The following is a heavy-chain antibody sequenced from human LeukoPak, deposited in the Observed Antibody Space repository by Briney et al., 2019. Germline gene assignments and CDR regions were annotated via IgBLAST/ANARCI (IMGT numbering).Heavy chain of an antibody. CDR1: GGTFSSYA. CDR3: ARAPARITIFGVDGGWFDP. D-gene: IGHD3-3*01. J-gene: IGHJ5*02. CDR2: IIPIFGTA. V-gene: IGHV1-69*05. Sequence: SVKVSCKASGGTFSSYAISWVRQAPGQGLEWMGGIIPIFGTANYAQKFQGRVTITTDESTSTAYLELSSLRSEDTAVYYCARAPARITIFGVDGGWFDPWGQGTLVTVSS.